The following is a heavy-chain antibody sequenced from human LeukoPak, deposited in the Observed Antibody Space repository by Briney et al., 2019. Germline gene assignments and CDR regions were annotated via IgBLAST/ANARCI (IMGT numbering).Heavy chain of an antibody. CDR1: GFTFSSYA. CDR3: SGSYGGSDY. CDR2: ISYDGSNK. J-gene: IGHJ4*02. D-gene: IGHD1-26*01. Sequence: PGGSLRLSCAASGFTFSSYAMHWVRQAPGKGLEWVAVISYDGSNKYYADSAKGRFTISRDNSKNTLYLQMNSLRAEDTAVYYCSGSYGGSDYWGQGTLVTVSS. V-gene: IGHV3-30*04.